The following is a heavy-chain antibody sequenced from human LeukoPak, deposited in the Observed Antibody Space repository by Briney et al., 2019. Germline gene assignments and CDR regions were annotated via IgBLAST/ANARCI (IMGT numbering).Heavy chain of an antibody. CDR1: VDSFSGYF. D-gene: IGHD2-21*02. Sequence: SETLSLTCAVYVDSFSGYFWSWIRQPPGKGLEWIGEINHSGSSDYNPSLKSRVTISVDTSKNQFSLKVNSMTAADTAVYFCARQRDGYFDLWGRGNLVTVSS. V-gene: IGHV4-34*01. J-gene: IGHJ2*01. CDR3: ARQRDGYFDL. CDR2: INHSGSS.